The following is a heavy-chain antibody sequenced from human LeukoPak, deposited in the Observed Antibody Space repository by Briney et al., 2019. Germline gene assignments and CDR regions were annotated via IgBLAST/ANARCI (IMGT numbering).Heavy chain of an antibody. V-gene: IGHV4-38-2*01. CDR1: GYSISTGYY. D-gene: IGHD3-16*01. CDR2: IYHSGST. CDR3: ARLFWGIGAFDI. J-gene: IGHJ3*02. Sequence: SETLSLTRAVSGYSISTGYYWAWIRQPPGKGLEWIGSIYHSGSTYYNPSLKSRVITSVDTSKNQFSLKMTSVTAADTAVYYCARLFWGIGAFDIWGHGTMVTVSS.